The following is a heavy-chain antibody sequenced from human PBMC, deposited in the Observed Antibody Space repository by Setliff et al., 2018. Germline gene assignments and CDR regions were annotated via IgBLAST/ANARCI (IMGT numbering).Heavy chain of an antibody. D-gene: IGHD3-16*01. CDR2: IKSKADGGTT. V-gene: IGHV3-15*07. Sequence: PGGSLRLSCAASGFTFSRAYMNWVRQAPGKGLEWVGRIKSKADGGTTDYVAPVKGRFTISRDDSKNTLFLQMNNLKIEDTAVYYCTTWPENGGYYYYYYMDVWGKGTTVTVSS. J-gene: IGHJ6*03. CDR1: GFTFSRAY. CDR3: TTWPENGGYYYYYYMDV.